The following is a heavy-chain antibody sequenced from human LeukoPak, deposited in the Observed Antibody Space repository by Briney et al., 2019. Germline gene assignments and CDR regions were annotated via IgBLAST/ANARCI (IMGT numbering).Heavy chain of an antibody. J-gene: IGHJ4*02. CDR3: ARVGSSSWYSQYYFDY. V-gene: IGHV4-38-2*02. CDR2: IYHSGST. CDR1: GYSISSGYY. D-gene: IGHD6-13*01. Sequence: SETLSLTCTVSGYSISSGYYWGWIRQPPGKGLEWIGTIYHSGSTYYNPSLKSRVTISVDTSKNQFSLKLSSVTAADTAVYYCARVGSSSWYSQYYFDYWGQGTLVTVSS.